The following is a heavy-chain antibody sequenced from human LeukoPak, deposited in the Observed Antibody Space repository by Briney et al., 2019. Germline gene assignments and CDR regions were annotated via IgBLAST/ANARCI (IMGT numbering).Heavy chain of an antibody. J-gene: IGHJ5*02. CDR3: ARDWGDIVVVPAEPWFDP. CDR1: GYTFTGYY. Sequence: ASVKVSCKASGYTFTGYYMHWVRQAPGQGLEWMGWINPNSGGTNYAQKFQGRVTMTRDTSISTAYMELNRLRSDDTAVYYCARDWGDIVVVPAEPWFDPWGQGTLVTVSS. D-gene: IGHD2-2*01. CDR2: INPNSGGT. V-gene: IGHV1-2*02.